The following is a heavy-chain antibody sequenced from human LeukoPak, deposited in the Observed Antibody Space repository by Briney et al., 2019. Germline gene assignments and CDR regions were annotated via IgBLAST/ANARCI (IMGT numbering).Heavy chain of an antibody. V-gene: IGHV3-49*04. CDR1: GFTFGDYA. Sequence: GRSRRLSCTASGFTFGDYAMSWVRQAPGKGLEWVGFIRSKAYGGTTEYAASVKGRFTISRDDSKSIAYLQMNSLKTEDTAVYYCTRVAVPFFDYWGQGTLVTVSS. J-gene: IGHJ4*02. CDR3: TRVAVPFFDY. CDR2: IRSKAYGGTT. D-gene: IGHD6-19*01.